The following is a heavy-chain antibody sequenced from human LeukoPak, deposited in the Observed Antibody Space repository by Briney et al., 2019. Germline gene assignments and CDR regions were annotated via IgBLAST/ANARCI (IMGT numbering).Heavy chain of an antibody. CDR2: LYYSGIT. V-gene: IGHV4-39*07. CDR3: ARRDNPRYYDSSGYYNTDY. D-gene: IGHD3-22*01. Sequence: AETLSLTCSVSGDSINRSPSSWGWIRQPPGKGLEWIGSLYYSGITFYNPSFKGRVTISGDTSKDQFSLKLSSVTAADTAVYYCARRDNPRYYDSSGYYNTDYWGQGTLVTVSS. J-gene: IGHJ4*02. CDR1: GDSINRSPSS.